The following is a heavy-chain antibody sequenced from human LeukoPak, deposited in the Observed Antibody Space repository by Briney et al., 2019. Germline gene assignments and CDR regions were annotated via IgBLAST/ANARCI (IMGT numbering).Heavy chain of an antibody. CDR3: ARVGGSGSFKYYFDY. D-gene: IGHD3-10*01. Sequence: SGTLSLTCAVSGGSISSSTWWSWVRQPPGKGLEWIGEIYHSGSTNYNPSLKSRVTILVDKSKNQFSLKLSSATAADTAVYYCARVGGSGSFKYYFDYWGQGTLVTVSS. J-gene: IGHJ4*02. CDR2: IYHSGST. CDR1: GGSISSSTW. V-gene: IGHV4-4*02.